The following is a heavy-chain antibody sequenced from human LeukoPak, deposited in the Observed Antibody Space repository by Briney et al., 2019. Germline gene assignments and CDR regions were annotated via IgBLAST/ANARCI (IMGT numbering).Heavy chain of an antibody. D-gene: IGHD3-10*01. V-gene: IGHV4-59*08. J-gene: IGHJ6*02. Sequence: PSETLSLTCTVSGGSFSSYYWSWIRQPPGKGLVWIGHIYYSGSPYYNPALKRRVTISVDTSKSQFSLKLSSVTAADTAVYYCARAGGRTKVRGVITNYYYYGMDVWGQGTTVTVSS. CDR2: IYYSGSP. CDR3: ARAGGRTKVRGVITNYYYYGMDV. CDR1: GGSFSSYY.